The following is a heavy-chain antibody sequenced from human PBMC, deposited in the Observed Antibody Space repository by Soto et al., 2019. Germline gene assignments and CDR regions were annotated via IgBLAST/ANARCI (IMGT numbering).Heavy chain of an antibody. D-gene: IGHD3-10*01. CDR3: AREGYYSGSGTYSPPRYSGMDV. CDR1: GYTFSSYG. J-gene: IGHJ6*02. CDR2: ISDYNGNT. V-gene: IGHV1-18*01. Sequence: QVQLVQSGVEVKKAGASVKVSCKASGYTFSSYGISWARQAPGQGLEWMGWISDYNGNTHYAQKFQGRLIMTTDTSTXIAXXEXRGLRSDDTAVYFCAREGYYSGSGTYSPPRYSGMDVWGQGTTVTVSS.